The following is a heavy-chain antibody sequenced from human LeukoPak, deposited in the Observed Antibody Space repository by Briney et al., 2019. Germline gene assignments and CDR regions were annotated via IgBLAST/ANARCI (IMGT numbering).Heavy chain of an antibody. J-gene: IGHJ1*01. CDR3: ARDGAGYYDSSGYYYFQH. Sequence: ASVKVSCMASGYTFTGYYMHWVRQAPGAGLEWMGWINPNSGGTNYAQKFDGRVTMTSDTSISTAYMELSRLRSDDTAVYYRARDGAGYYDSSGYYYFQHWGQGTLVTVSS. CDR1: GYTFTGYY. V-gene: IGHV1-2*02. CDR2: INPNSGGT. D-gene: IGHD3-22*01.